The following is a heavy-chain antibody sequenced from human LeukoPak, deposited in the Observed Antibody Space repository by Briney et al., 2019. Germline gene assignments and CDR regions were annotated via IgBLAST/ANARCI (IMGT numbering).Heavy chain of an antibody. J-gene: IGHJ5*02. CDR3: ARDFWSGSNWFDP. Sequence: GGSLRLSCAASGFTFSSYSMNWVRQAPGKGLEXXSSISSSSSYIYYADSVKGRFTISRDNAKNSLYLQMNSLRAEDTAVYYCARDFWSGSNWFDPWGQGTLVTVSS. D-gene: IGHD3-3*01. CDR2: ISSSSSYI. CDR1: GFTFSSYS. V-gene: IGHV3-21*01.